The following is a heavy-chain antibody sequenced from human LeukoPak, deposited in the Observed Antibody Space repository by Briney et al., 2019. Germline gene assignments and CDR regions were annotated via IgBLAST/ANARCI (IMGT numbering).Heavy chain of an antibody. Sequence: PGGSLRLSCAASGFTFSSYWMSWVRQGPGKGLEYVSAITANARSKYHADSVRGRFTISRDNSKDTLYLQMGSLRPEDTAVYYCARGPSSYFYMDVWGKGTTVTISS. V-gene: IGHV3-64*02. CDR3: ARGPSSYFYMDV. J-gene: IGHJ6*03. CDR1: GFTFSSYW. CDR2: ITANARSK.